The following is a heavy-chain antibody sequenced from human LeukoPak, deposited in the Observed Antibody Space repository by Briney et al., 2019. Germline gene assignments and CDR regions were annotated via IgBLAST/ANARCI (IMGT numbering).Heavy chain of an antibody. Sequence: QPGRSLRLSCAASGFTFDDYAMHWVRQAPGKGLEWVSGISWNSGSIGYADSVKGRFTISRDNAKNSLYLQMNSLRAEDTALYYCAKDPVNYYDSSGYFDYWGQGTLVTVSS. CDR3: AKDPVNYYDSSGYFDY. V-gene: IGHV3-9*01. CDR2: ISWNSGSI. J-gene: IGHJ4*02. CDR1: GFTFDDYA. D-gene: IGHD3-22*01.